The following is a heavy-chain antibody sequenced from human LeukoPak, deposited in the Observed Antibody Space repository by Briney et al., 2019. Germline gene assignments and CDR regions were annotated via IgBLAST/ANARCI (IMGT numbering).Heavy chain of an antibody. CDR1: GHTFSRSY. V-gene: IGHV1-2*02. Sequence: GASVKVSCKASGHTFSRSYMHWVRQAPGQGLEWMGWINPNSGGTNYAQKFQGRVTMTRDTSISTAYMELSRLRSDDTAVYYCARQARYNNHLTDYWGQGTLVTVSS. D-gene: IGHD1-14*01. CDR3: ARQARYNNHLTDY. J-gene: IGHJ4*02. CDR2: INPNSGGT.